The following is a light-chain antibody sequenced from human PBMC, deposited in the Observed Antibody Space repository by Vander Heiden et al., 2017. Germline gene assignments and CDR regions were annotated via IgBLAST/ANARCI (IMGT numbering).Light chain of an antibody. CDR3: SSYTRSSTGPL. CDR1: SSDVGGYNY. J-gene: IGLJ2*01. Sequence: QSALTQPASVSGSPGQSITIFCTGPSSDVGGYNYVSWYQQHPGKAPKLMIYDVSNRPSGVSNRFSGSKSGNTASLTISGLQAEDEADYYCSSYTRSSTGPLFGGGTKLTVL. V-gene: IGLV2-14*01. CDR2: DVS.